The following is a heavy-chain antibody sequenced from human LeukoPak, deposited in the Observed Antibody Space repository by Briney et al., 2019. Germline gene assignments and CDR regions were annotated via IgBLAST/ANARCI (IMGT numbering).Heavy chain of an antibody. CDR2: INPKGGGT. V-gene: IGHV1-2*02. CDR3: TRGSPLSGATRRPFEH. J-gene: IGHJ4*02. Sequence: ASEKVPCKASGYTFTARYMHWVRQAPGQGLEWMGWINPKGGGTKYAQKFQGRVTMATDTSISTAYMELSSLTSDDAAVYYCTRGSPLSGATRRPFEHWGQGTLVTVSS. CDR1: GYTFTARY. D-gene: IGHD3-10*01.